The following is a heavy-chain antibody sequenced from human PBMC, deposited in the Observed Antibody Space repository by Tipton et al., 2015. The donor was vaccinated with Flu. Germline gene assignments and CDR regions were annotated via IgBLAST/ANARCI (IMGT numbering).Heavy chain of an antibody. Sequence: PGLVKPSETLSLTCAVSDYSISSDYYWGWIRQPPWKGLEWIGSFYHSGGTYYNPSLKSRVTISVDTSRNQFSLNLNSVTAADTAVYYCARHRTRWSRAAFDSWGQGTLVTVSS. D-gene: IGHD2-2*01. CDR3: ARHRTRWSRAAFDS. J-gene: IGHJ4*02. V-gene: IGHV4-38-2*01. CDR2: FYHSGGT. CDR1: DYSISSDYY.